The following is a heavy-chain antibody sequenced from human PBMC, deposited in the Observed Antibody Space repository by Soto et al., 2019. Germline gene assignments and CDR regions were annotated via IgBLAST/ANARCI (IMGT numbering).Heavy chain of an antibody. D-gene: IGHD4-17*01. J-gene: IGHJ4*02. CDR1: GGSISSYY. V-gene: IGHV4-59*08. Sequence: QVQLQESGPGLVKPSETLSLTCTVSGGSISSYYWSWIRQPPGKGLEWIGYIYYSGSTNYNPSLKSRAPISVDTPKNQFSLKLSSVTAADTAVYYCASRYGGTLDYWGQGTLVTVSS. CDR2: IYYSGST. CDR3: ASRYGGTLDY.